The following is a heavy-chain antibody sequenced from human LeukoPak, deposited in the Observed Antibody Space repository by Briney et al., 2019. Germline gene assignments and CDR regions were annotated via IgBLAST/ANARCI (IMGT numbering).Heavy chain of an antibody. V-gene: IGHV3-11*01. Sequence: GGSLRLSCAASGFTFSDYYMSWIRQAPGKGLEWVSYISSSGSTIYYADSVKGRFTISRDNAKNSLYLQMNSLRAEDTAVYYCARDKPLRYFDWFRGAFDIWGQGTMVTVSS. CDR3: ARDKPLRYFDWFRGAFDI. D-gene: IGHD3-9*01. CDR1: GFTFSDYY. J-gene: IGHJ3*02. CDR2: ISSSGSTI.